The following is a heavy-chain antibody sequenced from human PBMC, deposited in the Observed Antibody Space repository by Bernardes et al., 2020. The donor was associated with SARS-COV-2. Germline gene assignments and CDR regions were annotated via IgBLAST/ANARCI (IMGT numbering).Heavy chain of an antibody. CDR1: GSTFSDYS. J-gene: IGHJ4*02. Sequence: AGSLRLSCTASGSTFSDYSMSRVRQARAKGLAWVSYISRSGSTIYYADSVKGRFTISRDNAKNSLYLQMNSLRAEDTAVYYCARAWDLWSGYPIHFDYWGQGTLVTVSS. D-gene: IGHD3-3*01. V-gene: IGHV3-11*01. CDR2: ISRSGSTI. CDR3: ARAWDLWSGYPIHFDY.